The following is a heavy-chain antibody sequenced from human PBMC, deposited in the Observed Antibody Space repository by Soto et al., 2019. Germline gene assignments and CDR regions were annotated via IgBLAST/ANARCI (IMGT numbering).Heavy chain of an antibody. D-gene: IGHD6-13*01. CDR1: GFTFSSYS. CDR2: ISSSSTI. Sequence: GGSLSLSCAASGFTFSSYSMNWVRQAPATGLEWVSYISSSSTIYYADSVKSRFTLSRDNAKNSLYLQTNSLRDEYTAVYYCARDGTRFSSWYDYWGQGTLVTVSS. V-gene: IGHV3-48*02. CDR3: ARDGTRFSSWYDY. J-gene: IGHJ4*02.